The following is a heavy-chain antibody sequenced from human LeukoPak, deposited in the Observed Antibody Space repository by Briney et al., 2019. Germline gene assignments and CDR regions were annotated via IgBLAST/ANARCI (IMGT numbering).Heavy chain of an antibody. V-gene: IGHV1-24*01. Sequence: ASVKVSCKASGYTFTSYYMHWVRQAPGKGLEWMGGFDPEDGETIYAQKFQGRVTMTEDTSTDTAYMELSSLRSEDTAVYYCARLVGVVITWFDPWGQGTLVTVSS. CDR2: FDPEDGET. CDR3: ARLVGVVITWFDP. CDR1: GYTFTSYY. J-gene: IGHJ5*02. D-gene: IGHD2-15*01.